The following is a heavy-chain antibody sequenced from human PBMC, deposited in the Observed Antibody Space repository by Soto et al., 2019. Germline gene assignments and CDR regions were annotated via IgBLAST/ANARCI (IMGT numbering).Heavy chain of an antibody. CDR2: ISPGSRYP. CDR3: VRGGGGGLFDP. V-gene: IGHV3-11*06. Sequence: SLRLSCASSGFTFSDYYMSWIRQAPGKGLEWLSYISPGSRYPAYADSVKGRFTISRDNARRSLSLQMSSLTVDDTAIYYCVRGGGGGLFDPWGQGSMVTVSS. D-gene: IGHD2-15*01. CDR1: GFTFSDYY. J-gene: IGHJ5*02.